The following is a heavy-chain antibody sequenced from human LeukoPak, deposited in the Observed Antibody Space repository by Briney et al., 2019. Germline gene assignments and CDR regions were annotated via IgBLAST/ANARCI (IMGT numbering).Heavy chain of an antibody. D-gene: IGHD6-19*01. CDR2: IWYDGSNK. Sequence: GGSLRLSCAASGFTFSSYGMHWVHQAPGKGLEWVAVIWYDGSNKYYADSVKGRFTISRDNSKNTLYLQMNSLRAEDTAVYYCAKETFSSGWYYFDYWGQGTLVTVSS. J-gene: IGHJ4*02. V-gene: IGHV3-33*06. CDR1: GFTFSSYG. CDR3: AKETFSSGWYYFDY.